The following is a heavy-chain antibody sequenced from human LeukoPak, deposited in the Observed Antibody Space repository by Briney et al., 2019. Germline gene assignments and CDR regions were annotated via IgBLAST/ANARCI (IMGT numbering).Heavy chain of an antibody. CDR3: ARASGSYCSSTSCNDAFDI. J-gene: IGHJ3*02. CDR1: DYTFSTCG. V-gene: IGHV1-18*01. Sequence: GASVKVSCKASDYTFSTCGITWVRQAPGQGLEWVGWISAYNGNTNYEQKLQGRATMTTDTSTSTAYLELKSLRSDDTAVYYCARASGSYCSSTSCNDAFDIWGQGTMVTVS. D-gene: IGHD2-2*01. CDR2: ISAYNGNT.